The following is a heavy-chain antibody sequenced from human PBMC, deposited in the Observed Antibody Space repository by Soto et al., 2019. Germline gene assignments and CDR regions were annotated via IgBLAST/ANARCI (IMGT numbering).Heavy chain of an antibody. CDR2: INSTGTIK. Sequence: GGSLRLSCAASGFTFSTYSMNWVRQAPGKGLEWVVYINSTGTIKYYAGSVKGRFTISRDNAKNSLYLQMNSLRAEDTAVYYCARMSSSISPGCWGQGTLVTVSS. V-gene: IGHV3-48*01. D-gene: IGHD2-2*01. CDR1: GFTFSTYS. CDR3: ARMSSSISPGC. J-gene: IGHJ4*02.